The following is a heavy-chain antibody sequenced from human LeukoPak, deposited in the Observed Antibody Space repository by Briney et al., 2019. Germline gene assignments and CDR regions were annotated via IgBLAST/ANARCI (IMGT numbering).Heavy chain of an antibody. CDR2: IKQDGSEK. D-gene: IGHD2-2*01. CDR1: GFTFSSYW. Sequence: GGSLRLSCAASGFTFSSYWMSWVRQAPGKGLEWVANIKQDGSEKYYVDSVKGRFTISRDNAKNSLYLQMNSLRAEDTAVYYCARESDIVVVPAAPTRHESSYGMDVWGQGTTVTVSS. CDR3: ARESDIVVVPAAPTRHESSYGMDV. J-gene: IGHJ6*02. V-gene: IGHV3-7*01.